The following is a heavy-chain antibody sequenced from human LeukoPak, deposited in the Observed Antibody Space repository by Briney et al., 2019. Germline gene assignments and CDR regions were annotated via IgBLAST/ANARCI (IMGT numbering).Heavy chain of an antibody. D-gene: IGHD3-3*01. CDR1: GFTFSSYA. V-gene: IGHV3-30-3*01. J-gene: IGHJ4*02. CDR2: ISYDGSNK. Sequence: TGGSLRLSCAASGFTFSSYAMSWVGQAPGKGREWVAVISYDGSNKYYADSVKGRFTISRDNSKNTLYLQMNSLRAEDTAVYYCARDLQTHYDFWSGYYTGIFDYWGQGTLVTVSS. CDR3: ARDLQTHYDFWSGYYTGIFDY.